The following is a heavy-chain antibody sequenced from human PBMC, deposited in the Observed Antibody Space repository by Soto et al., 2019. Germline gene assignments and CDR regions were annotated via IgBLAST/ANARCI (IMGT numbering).Heavy chain of an antibody. Sequence: PSETLSLTCTVPGDSISTDYWSWIRQSPGKGLEWIGGIYYSGSTNYNPSLKSRVTISVDTSKNQFSLKLTSVTAADTAVYYCARVSGIYYYGMDVWGQGTTVTVSS. J-gene: IGHJ6*02. V-gene: IGHV4-59*08. CDR2: IYYSGST. CDR3: ARVSGIYYYGMDV. CDR1: GDSISTDY. D-gene: IGHD3-10*01.